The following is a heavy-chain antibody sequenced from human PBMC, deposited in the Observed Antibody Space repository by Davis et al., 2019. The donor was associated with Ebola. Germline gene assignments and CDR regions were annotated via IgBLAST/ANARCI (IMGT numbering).Heavy chain of an antibody. V-gene: IGHV4-39*07. CDR3: ARVPDTAMVTSIDY. CDR2: IYYSGST. D-gene: IGHD5-18*01. CDR1: GGSISSSSYY. Sequence: GSLRLSCTVSGGSISSSSYYWGWIRQPPGKGLEWMGIIYYSGSTYYNPSLKSRVTISVDTSKNQFSLKLSSVTAADTAVYYCARVPDTAMVTSIDYWGQGTLVTVSS. J-gene: IGHJ4*02.